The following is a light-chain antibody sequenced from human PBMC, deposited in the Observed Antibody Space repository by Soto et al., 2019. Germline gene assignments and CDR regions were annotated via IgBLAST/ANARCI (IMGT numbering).Light chain of an antibody. Sequence: EIVMTQFPATLSVSPGERATLSCRASQTISTNLAWYQQKPGQAPRLLIYGASIRATGIPARFSGSGSGTEFTLTINSLQSEDVAIYYCQHYSNWPPWTFGQGTKVDI. V-gene: IGKV3-15*01. CDR2: GAS. J-gene: IGKJ1*01. CDR1: QTISTN. CDR3: QHYSNWPPWT.